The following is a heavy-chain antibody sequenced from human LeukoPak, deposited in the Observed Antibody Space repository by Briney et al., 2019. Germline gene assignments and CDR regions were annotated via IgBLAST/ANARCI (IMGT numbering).Heavy chain of an antibody. J-gene: IGHJ6*03. Sequence: ASVKVSCKASGYTFTSYDINWVRQATGQGIEWMGWMNPNSGNTGYAQKFQGRVTMTRNTSISTAYMELSSLRSEDTAVYYCARESGYYDFWSGYYYYYMDVWGKGTTVTVSS. V-gene: IGHV1-8*01. D-gene: IGHD3-3*01. CDR1: GYTFTSYD. CDR2: MNPNSGNT. CDR3: ARESGYYDFWSGYYYYYMDV.